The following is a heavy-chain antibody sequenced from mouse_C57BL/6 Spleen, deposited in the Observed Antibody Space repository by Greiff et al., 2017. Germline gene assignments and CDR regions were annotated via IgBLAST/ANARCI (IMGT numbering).Heavy chain of an antibody. V-gene: IGHV6-3*01. CDR1: GFTFSNYW. J-gene: IGHJ3*01. CDR2: IRLKSDNYAT. D-gene: IGHD4-1*01. CDR3: TLYWGFAY. Sequence: DVKLVESGGGLVQPGGSMKLSCVASGFTFSNYWMNWVRQSPEKGLEWVAQIRLKSDNYATHYAESVKGRFTISRDDSKSSVYLQMNNLRAEDTGIYYCTLYWGFAYWGQGTLVTVSA.